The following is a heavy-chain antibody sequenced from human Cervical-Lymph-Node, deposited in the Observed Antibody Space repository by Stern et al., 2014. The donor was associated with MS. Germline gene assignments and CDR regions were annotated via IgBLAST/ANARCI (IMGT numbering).Heavy chain of an antibody. V-gene: IGHV3-23*04. CDR1: GFTLSSYG. Sequence: EVQLVESGGGLVQPGGSLRLSCAASGFTLSSYGMSWVRQAPGKGLEWVSGIRSSGATTYYADSVKGRFTISRDNSKNTLYLQMSGLRAEDTAVYYCASPYTVGVTLRYFDQWGQGTLVTVSS. CDR3: ASPYTVGVTLRYFDQ. J-gene: IGHJ4*02. CDR2: IRSSGATT. D-gene: IGHD1-26*01.